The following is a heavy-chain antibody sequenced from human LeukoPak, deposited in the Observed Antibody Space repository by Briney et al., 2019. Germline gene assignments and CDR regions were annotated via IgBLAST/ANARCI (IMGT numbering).Heavy chain of an antibody. Sequence: SETLSLTCTISGGSISGGSTSTYYWTWIRQPPGKGLEWIGYIYYSGSTNYNPSLKSRVTISLDTSKNQFSLKLNSVTAADTAVYYCTRRVATTGIYAFDIWGQGTMVTVSS. D-gene: IGHD1-1*01. CDR2: IYYSGST. V-gene: IGHV4-61*01. CDR1: GGSISGGSTSTYY. J-gene: IGHJ3*02. CDR3: TRRVATTGIYAFDI.